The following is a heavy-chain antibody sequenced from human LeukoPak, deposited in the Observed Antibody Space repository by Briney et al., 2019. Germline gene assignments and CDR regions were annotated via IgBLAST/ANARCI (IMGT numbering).Heavy chain of an antibody. CDR3: ARDPNDFWSGYWD. V-gene: IGHV3-21*01. D-gene: IGHD3-3*01. CDR2: ISGSSSYI. CDR1: GFTFSSYS. Sequence: PGGSLRLSCAASGFTFSSYSMNWVRQAPGKGLEWVSSISGSSSYIYYADSVKGRFTISRDNAKNSLYLQMNSLRAEDTAVYYCARDPNDFWSGYWDWGQGTLVTVSS. J-gene: IGHJ4*02.